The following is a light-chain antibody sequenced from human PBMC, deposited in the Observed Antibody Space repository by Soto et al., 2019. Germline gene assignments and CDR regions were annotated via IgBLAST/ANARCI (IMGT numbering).Light chain of an antibody. Sequence: EIVLTQSPGTLSLSPGERATLTCRASQSVTSSYLAWYQQKPGQAPRLLMYGAPSRATGIPDRFSGSGSGRDFTLTISRLEPEDFAVYYCQQYGSSPRTFGPGTKVDIK. V-gene: IGKV3-20*01. CDR3: QQYGSSPRT. J-gene: IGKJ3*01. CDR1: QSVTSSY. CDR2: GAP.